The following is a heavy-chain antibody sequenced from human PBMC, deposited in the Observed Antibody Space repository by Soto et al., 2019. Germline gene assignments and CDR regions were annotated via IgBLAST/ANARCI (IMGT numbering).Heavy chain of an antibody. CDR2: ISSDGNYK. CDR3: AAAYSTGWSLGDY. CDR1: GFTFSSYA. D-gene: IGHD6-19*01. V-gene: IGHV3-30-3*01. Sequence: QVQLVESGGGVVQPGTSLRLSCAAPGFTFSSYAMHWVRQAPGKGLEWVASISSDGNYKYYADSAKGRFTISRDNSKNTAYLQMNSLRNEDTAVYSGAAAYSTGWSLGDYWGGGTLVTVSS. J-gene: IGHJ4*02.